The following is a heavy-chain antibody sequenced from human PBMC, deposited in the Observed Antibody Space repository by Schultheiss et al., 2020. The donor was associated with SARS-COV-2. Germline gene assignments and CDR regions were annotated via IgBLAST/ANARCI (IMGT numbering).Heavy chain of an antibody. V-gene: IGHV1-69*01. J-gene: IGHJ4*02. CDR3: ARDRSTSEGYFDS. CDR2: IIPIFGTA. CDR1: GYTFTSYA. D-gene: IGHD3-10*01. Sequence: VKVSCKASGYTFTSYAISWVRQAPGQGLEWMGGIIPIFGTANYAQKFQGRVTITADESTSTAYMELSSLRSEDTAVYYCARDRSTSEGYFDSWGQGTLVTVSS.